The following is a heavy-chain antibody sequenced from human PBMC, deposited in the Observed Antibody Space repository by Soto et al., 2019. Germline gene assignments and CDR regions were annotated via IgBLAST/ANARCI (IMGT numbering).Heavy chain of an antibody. V-gene: IGHV1-8*02. J-gene: IGHJ4*02. CDR3: ARGYSNLVYFDY. CDR1: GYTFTSYG. CDR2: MNPNSGNT. D-gene: IGHD4-4*01. Sequence: ASVKVSCKASGYTFTSYGISWVRQAPGQGLEWMGWMNPNSGNTGYAQKFQGRVTMTRNTSISTAYMELSSLRSEDTAVYYCARGYSNLVYFDYWGQGTLVTVSS.